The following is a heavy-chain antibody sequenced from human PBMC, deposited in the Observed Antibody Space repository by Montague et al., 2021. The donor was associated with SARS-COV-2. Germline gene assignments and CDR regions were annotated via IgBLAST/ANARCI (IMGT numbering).Heavy chain of an antibody. Sequence: SETLSLTCSVSGGSISSGHYFWAWIRQPPGKGLEWIGSIYYSGSAYYHPSLKSRVTISIDTSKNHFSLRLRSVTAADTALFYCARWGRNNGFDFWGLGTTVTVSS. D-gene: IGHD1/OR15-1a*01. CDR3: ARWGRNNGFDF. J-gene: IGHJ6*02. CDR1: GGSISSGHYF. V-gene: IGHV4-39*02. CDR2: IYYSGSA.